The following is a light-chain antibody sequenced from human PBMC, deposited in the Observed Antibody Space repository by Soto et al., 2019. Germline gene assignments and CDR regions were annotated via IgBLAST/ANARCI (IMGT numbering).Light chain of an antibody. CDR3: QHSNNRCSWT. Sequence: IIFTKSPCTLSLYPRERATLSCSASHSVTGNFLAWYRQPPGQAPRLLLHGASSRATGIPDRFSGSGSGTEFTLTISSLQTEDFAVYYCQHSNNRCSWTFGRGTKVDIK. CDR1: HSVTGN. CDR2: GAS. V-gene: IGKV3D-15*01. J-gene: IGKJ1*01.